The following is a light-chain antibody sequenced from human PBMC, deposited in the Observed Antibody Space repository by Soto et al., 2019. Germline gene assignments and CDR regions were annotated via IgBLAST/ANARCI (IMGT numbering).Light chain of an antibody. CDR3: TSYAGRNSYV. Sequence: QSALTQPPSASGSPGQSVTISCTGTSSDVGGYNYVSWYQQHPGKGPKLMIYEVSKRPSGVPDRFSGSKSDNTASLNVSGLQTEDEADYYCTSYAGRNSYVFGTGTKVTVL. J-gene: IGLJ1*01. CDR1: SSDVGGYNY. V-gene: IGLV2-8*01. CDR2: EVS.